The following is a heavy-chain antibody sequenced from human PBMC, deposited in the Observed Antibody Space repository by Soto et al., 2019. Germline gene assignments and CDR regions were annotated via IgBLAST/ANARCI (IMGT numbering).Heavy chain of an antibody. CDR2: ISAYNGNT. Sequence: QVQLVQSGAEVKKPGASVKVSCKASGYTFTSYGITWVRQAPGQGLEWMGWISAYNGNTNYAQKLQGRVSMTTDTPTSTAYMELRSLRSDDTAVYYCARDIPMITLGGVIARNDYWGQGTLVTVSS. V-gene: IGHV1-18*04. J-gene: IGHJ4*02. CDR1: GYTFTSYG. CDR3: ARDIPMITLGGVIARNDY. D-gene: IGHD3-16*01.